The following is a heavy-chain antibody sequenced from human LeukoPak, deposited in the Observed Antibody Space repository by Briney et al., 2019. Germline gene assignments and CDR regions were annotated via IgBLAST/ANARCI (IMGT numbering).Heavy chain of an antibody. V-gene: IGHV3-23*01. CDR2: MSGSDGRT. J-gene: IGHJ4*02. CDR3: AKGYYGSGSYPTLDN. Sequence: GGSLRLSCAASGFTFSSFAMSWVRQAPGKGLEWVSTMSGSDGRTYYADSVKGRFTISRDNSKNTLYLQMNSLRAEDTAVYYCAKGYYGSGSYPTLDNWGQGTLVTVSS. CDR1: GFTFSSFA. D-gene: IGHD3-10*01.